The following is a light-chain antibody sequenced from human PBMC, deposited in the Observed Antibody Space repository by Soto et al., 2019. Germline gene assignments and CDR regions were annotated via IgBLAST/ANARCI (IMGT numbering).Light chain of an antibody. CDR2: GVS. CDR3: YSSRSSSTTVYV. J-gene: IGLJ1*01. CDR1: SSDIGGSEY. Sequence: QSALTQPASVSGSPGQSITISCAGTSSDIGGSEYVAWYQQHPGKAPKLMIYGVSNRPSGVSNRFSGSKSRNTAALTISGLQAEDEADYFCYSSRSSSTTVYVFGTGTKVTVL. V-gene: IGLV2-14*03.